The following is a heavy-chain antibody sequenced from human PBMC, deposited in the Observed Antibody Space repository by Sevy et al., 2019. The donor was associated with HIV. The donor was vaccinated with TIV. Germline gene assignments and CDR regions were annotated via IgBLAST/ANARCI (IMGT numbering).Heavy chain of an antibody. CDR1: GGTFSSYA. D-gene: IGHD1-26*01. Sequence: ASVKVSCKASGGTFSSYAISWVRQAPGQGLEWMGGIIPIFGTANYAQKFQGRVTITADESTRKAYMELRSLRSEDTAVYYCARESGSYGYYYGMDVWGQGTTVTVSS. CDR3: ARESGSYGYYYGMDV. J-gene: IGHJ6*02. V-gene: IGHV1-69*13. CDR2: IIPIFGTA.